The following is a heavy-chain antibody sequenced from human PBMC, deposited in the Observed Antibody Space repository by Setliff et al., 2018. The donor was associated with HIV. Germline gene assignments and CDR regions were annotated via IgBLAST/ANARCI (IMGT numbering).Heavy chain of an antibody. J-gene: IGHJ3*02. CDR2: IIPILGIA. D-gene: IGHD3-10*01. Sequence: SVKVSCKASGGTFSSYAISWVRQAPGQGLEWMGGIIPILGIANYAQKFQGRVTITADESTSTAYMELSSLRSEDTAVYYCARVLVSRLYTRNYYGSGSYNSGAFDIWGQGTMVTVSS. V-gene: IGHV1-69*10. CDR1: GGTFSSYA. CDR3: ARVLVSRLYTRNYYGSGSYNSGAFDI.